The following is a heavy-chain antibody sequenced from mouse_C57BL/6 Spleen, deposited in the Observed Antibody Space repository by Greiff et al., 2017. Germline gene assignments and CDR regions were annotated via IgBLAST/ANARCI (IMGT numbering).Heavy chain of an antibody. CDR2: IYPRSGNT. CDR1: GYTFTSYG. J-gene: IGHJ4*01. V-gene: IGHV1-81*01. D-gene: IGHD2-3*01. CDR3: ARSYDGYYYYAMDY. Sequence: VQLQQSGAELARPGASVKLSCKASGYTFTSYGISWVKQRTGQGLEWIGEIYPRSGNTYYNEKFKGKATLTADKSSSTAYIELRSLTSEDSAVYFCARSYDGYYYYAMDYWGQGTSVTVSS.